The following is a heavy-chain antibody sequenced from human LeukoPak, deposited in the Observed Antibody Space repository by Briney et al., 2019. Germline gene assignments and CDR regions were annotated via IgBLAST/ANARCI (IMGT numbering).Heavy chain of an antibody. CDR3: ARDPASYGSGSYGWFDP. Sequence: GGSLRLSCAASGNYWMHWVRQVPGKGLVWVSHINSDGSWTSYADSGKGRFTISRDNAKNTLYLQMNSLRAEDTAVYYCARDPASYGSGSYGWFDPWGQGTLVTVSS. CDR2: INSDGSWT. D-gene: IGHD3-10*01. V-gene: IGHV3-74*01. CDR1: GNYW. J-gene: IGHJ5*02.